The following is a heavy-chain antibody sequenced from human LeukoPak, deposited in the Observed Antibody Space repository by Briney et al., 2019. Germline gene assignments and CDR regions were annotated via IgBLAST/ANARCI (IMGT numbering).Heavy chain of an antibody. V-gene: IGHV3-74*01. J-gene: IGHJ4*02. CDR2: ISADGSSF. D-gene: IGHD6-13*01. CDR3: ARGYGSSWFYFDY. Sequence: PGGSLRLSCAASGFTFSASWMHWVRRVPGKGLVWVSRISADGSSFSYADSVKGRFTTSRDNAKNTVYLQMNSLRAEDTAVYHCARGYGSSWFYFDYWGQGTPITVSS. CDR1: GFTFSASW.